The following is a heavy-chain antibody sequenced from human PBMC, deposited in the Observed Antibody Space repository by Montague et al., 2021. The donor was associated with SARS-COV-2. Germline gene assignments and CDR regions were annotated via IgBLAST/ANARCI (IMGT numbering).Heavy chain of an antibody. Sequence: SETLSLTCTVSGGSITVSRYDWGWVRQPPGKGLEWIGSVHYTGTTSYIASLKSRLTISVDTSENQFSLKMTSVTASDTAVYYCARHRANAGSFDIWGQGTMVTVSS. CDR3: ARHRANAGSFDI. CDR1: GGSITVSRYD. CDR2: VHYTGTT. J-gene: IGHJ3*02. D-gene: IGHD1-1*01. V-gene: IGHV4-39*01.